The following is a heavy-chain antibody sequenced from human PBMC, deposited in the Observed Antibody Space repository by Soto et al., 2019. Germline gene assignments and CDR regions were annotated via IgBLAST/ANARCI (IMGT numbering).Heavy chain of an antibody. CDR2: IYYSGST. Sequence: SETLSLTCTVSGSSISSSSYYWGWIRQPPGKGLEWIGSIYYSGSTYYNPSLKSRVTISVDTSKNQFSLKLSSVTAADTAVYYCARLSTAMGNFDYWGQGTLVTVSS. J-gene: IGHJ4*02. CDR3: ARLSTAMGNFDY. V-gene: IGHV4-39*01. D-gene: IGHD5-18*01. CDR1: GSSISSSSYY.